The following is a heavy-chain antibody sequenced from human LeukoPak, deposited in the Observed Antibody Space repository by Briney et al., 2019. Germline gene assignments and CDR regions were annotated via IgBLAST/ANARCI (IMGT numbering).Heavy chain of an antibody. Sequence: GRSLRLSCAASGFTFDDYAMQWVRQAPGKGLEWVSGISWNSGSIGYADSVKGRFTISRDNAKNSLYLQMNSLRAEDTALYYCAKDAMIVVVTGAFDIWGQGTMVTVSS. CDR1: GFTFDDYA. J-gene: IGHJ3*02. D-gene: IGHD3-22*01. V-gene: IGHV3-9*01. CDR3: AKDAMIVVVTGAFDI. CDR2: ISWNSGSI.